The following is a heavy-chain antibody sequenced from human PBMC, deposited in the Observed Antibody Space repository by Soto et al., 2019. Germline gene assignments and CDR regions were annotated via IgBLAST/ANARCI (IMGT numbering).Heavy chain of an antibody. CDR3: ARAQFYSGSGNYNNLMFDA. CDR2: MYHSGTF. CDR1: GGSIGGVGYS. D-gene: IGHD3-10*01. Sequence: SETLSLTCAVSGGSIGGVGYSWSWIWQPPGGGLEWIGYMYHSGTFLKSPSLKTRLTMSLDMSKNQFSLTLNSMTAADTAVYYCARAQFYSGSGNYNNLMFDAWGQGIQVTVSS. J-gene: IGHJ5*02. V-gene: IGHV4-30-2*01.